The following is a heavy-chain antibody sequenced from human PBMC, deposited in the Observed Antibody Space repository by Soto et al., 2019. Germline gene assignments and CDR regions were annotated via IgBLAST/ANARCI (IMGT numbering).Heavy chain of an antibody. J-gene: IGHJ5*02. V-gene: IGHV1-8*01. D-gene: IGHD1-26*01. CDR2: MNPNSANT. Sequence: ASVKVSCKASGYTFTNYDISWVRQATGQGREWMGWMNPNSANTGYAQKFQGRVSMTRDTSINTAYMELSSLRSEDTAIYYCARMATSGTLNWFDPWGQGXLVTVYS. CDR1: GYTFTNYD. CDR3: ARMATSGTLNWFDP.